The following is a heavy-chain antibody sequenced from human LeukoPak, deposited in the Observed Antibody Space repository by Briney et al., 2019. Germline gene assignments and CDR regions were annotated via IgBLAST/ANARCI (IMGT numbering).Heavy chain of an antibody. CDR1: GYTFTSYG. D-gene: IGHD3-22*01. CDR3: ASMRGDSSGYYYDYWYFDL. Sequence: ASVKVSCKASGYTFTSYGISWVRQAPGQGLELMGWSSAYNGNTNYAQKLQGRVTMTTDRSTSTAYMGLRSLRSDDTAVYYCASMRGDSSGYYYDYWYFDLWGRGPLVTVSS. CDR2: SSAYNGNT. J-gene: IGHJ2*01. V-gene: IGHV1-18*01.